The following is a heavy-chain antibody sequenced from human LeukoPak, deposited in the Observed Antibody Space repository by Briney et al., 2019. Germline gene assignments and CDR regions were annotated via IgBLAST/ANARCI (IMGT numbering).Heavy chain of an antibody. CDR3: AKAQGTLWAAFDY. D-gene: IGHD1-26*01. J-gene: IGHJ4*02. CDR2: ISYDGSDQ. Sequence: GRCPRPSCAASGFIFSSYGMHWVRQSPVKGLDWVAVISYDGSDQYYADSVKGRFTISRDNSKNTLYMQVNSLRAEDTAVYYCAKAQGTLWAAFDYWGQGTLVTVSS. V-gene: IGHV3-30*18. CDR1: GFIFSSYG.